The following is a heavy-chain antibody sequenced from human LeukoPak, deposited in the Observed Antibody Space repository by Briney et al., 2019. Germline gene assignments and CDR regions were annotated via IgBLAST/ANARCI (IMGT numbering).Heavy chain of an antibody. D-gene: IGHD3-3*01. V-gene: IGHV3-NL1*01. CDR2: TPSGGDNT. CDR3: AKDSQYYDFWSRYNHYSYHYMDV. J-gene: IGHJ6*03. Sequence: PGGSLGLSCAASGFTFSSYGMHWVRQAPGKGLEWVSGTPSGGDNTYYADSVKGRFTISRDNSENTLYLQINNLRAEDTAVYYCAKDSQYYDFWSRYNHYSYHYMDVWGKGTTVIVSS. CDR1: GFTFSSYG.